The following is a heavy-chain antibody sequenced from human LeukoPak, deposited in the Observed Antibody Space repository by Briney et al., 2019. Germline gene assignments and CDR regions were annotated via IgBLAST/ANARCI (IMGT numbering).Heavy chain of an antibody. D-gene: IGHD3-3*01. J-gene: IGHJ5*02. V-gene: IGHV3-49*03. CDR1: GFTFADYA. Sequence: PGGSLRLSCTASGFTFADYAMSWFRQAPGKWLEWEGFIRSKAYGGTTEYAASVKGRFTISRDDSKSIAYLQMNSLKTEDTAVYYCTRSRGYGRFFNWFDPWGQGTLVTVSS. CDR2: IRSKAYGGTT. CDR3: TRSRGYGRFFNWFDP.